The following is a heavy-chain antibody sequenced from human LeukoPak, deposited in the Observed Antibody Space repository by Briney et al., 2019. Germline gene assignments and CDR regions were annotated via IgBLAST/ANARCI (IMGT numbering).Heavy chain of an antibody. V-gene: IGHV4-59*01. D-gene: IGHD4-23*01. Sequence: PSETLSLTCTVSGGSISSYYWSWIRQPPGKGLEWIGYIYYSGSTNYNPSLKSRVTISVDTSKNQFSLELSSVTAADTAVYYCARVGKNGMDVWGQGTTVTVSS. CDR1: GGSISSYY. CDR3: ARVGKNGMDV. J-gene: IGHJ6*02. CDR2: IYYSGST.